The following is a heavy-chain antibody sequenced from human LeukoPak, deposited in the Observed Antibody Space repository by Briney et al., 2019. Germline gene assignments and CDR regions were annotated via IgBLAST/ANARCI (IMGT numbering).Heavy chain of an antibody. CDR3: ARAENGAAAGYGY. CDR2: INSDGSST. V-gene: IGHV3-74*01. Sequence: GGSLRLSCAASGFTVSGNYMSWVRQAPGKGLVWVSRINSDGSSTSYADSVKGRFTISRDNAKNTLYLQMDSLRAEDTAVYYCARAENGAAAGYGYWGQGTLVTVSS. J-gene: IGHJ4*02. CDR1: GFTVSGNY. D-gene: IGHD6-13*01.